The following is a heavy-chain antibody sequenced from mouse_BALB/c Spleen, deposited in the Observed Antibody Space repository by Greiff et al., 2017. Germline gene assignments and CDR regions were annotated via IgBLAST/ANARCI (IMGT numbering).Heavy chain of an antibody. Sequence: QVQLQQSGAELMKPGASVKISCTASGFTFSSYWMGWVKRRPEHGLEWIGKILPGSGSTNYNENFKGKATFTADTSSNTAYMQLSSLTSEDSAVYYCARFYYYGSSPSYYFDYWGQGTTLTVSS. D-gene: IGHD1-1*01. CDR1: GFTFSSYW. CDR2: ILPGSGST. V-gene: IGHV1-9*01. CDR3: ARFYYYGSSPSYYFDY. J-gene: IGHJ2*01.